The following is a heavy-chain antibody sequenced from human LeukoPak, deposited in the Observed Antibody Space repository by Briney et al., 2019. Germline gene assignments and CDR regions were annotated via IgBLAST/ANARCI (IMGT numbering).Heavy chain of an antibody. CDR1: GGSISSYY. V-gene: IGHV4-59*12. CDR3: ARSSSSWCDY. J-gene: IGHJ4*02. D-gene: IGHD6-13*01. CDR2: IYYSGST. Sequence: SETLSLTCTVSGGSISSYYWSWIRQPPVKGLEWIGYIYYSGSTNYNPSLKSRVTISVDTSKNQFSLKLSSVTAADTAVYYCARSSSSWCDYWGQGTLVTVSS.